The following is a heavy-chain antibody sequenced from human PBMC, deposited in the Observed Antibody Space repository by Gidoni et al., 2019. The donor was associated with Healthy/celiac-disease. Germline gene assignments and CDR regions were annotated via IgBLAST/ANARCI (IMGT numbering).Heavy chain of an antibody. D-gene: IGHD3-22*01. CDR3: ARHRIPGKYYYDSSGYAAYYFDY. V-gene: IGHV4-34*01. CDR2: INHSGST. J-gene: IGHJ4*02. Sequence: QVQLPQCGAGLLQPSETLSLTCAVYGGSFSGYYWRWTGQPPGKGLEGIGEINHSGSTNYIPALKSRVTISVDTSKNQFSLMLSSVTAADTAVYYCARHRIPGKYYYDSSGYAAYYFDYWGQGTLVTVSS. CDR1: GGSFSGYY.